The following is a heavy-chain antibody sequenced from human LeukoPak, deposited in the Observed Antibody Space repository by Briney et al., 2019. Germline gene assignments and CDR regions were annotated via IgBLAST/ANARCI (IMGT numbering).Heavy chain of an antibody. CDR1: GFTFSSYG. J-gene: IGHJ4*02. V-gene: IGHV3-30*18. D-gene: IGHD6-13*01. Sequence: PGGSLRLSCAASGFTFSSYGMHWVRQAPGKGLEWVAVISYDGSNKYYADSVKGRFTISRDNSKNTLYLLMNSLRAEDTAVYYCAKGYSSSWYSGDFDYWGQGTLVTVSS. CDR3: AKGYSSSWYSGDFDY. CDR2: ISYDGSNK.